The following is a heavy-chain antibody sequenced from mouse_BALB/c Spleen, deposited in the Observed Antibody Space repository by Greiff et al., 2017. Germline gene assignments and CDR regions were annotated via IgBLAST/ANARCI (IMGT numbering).Heavy chain of an antibody. CDR1: GFTFSDYY. CDR2: ISDGGSYT. Sequence: EVKLMESGGGLVKPGGSLKLSCAASGFTFSDYYMYWVRQTPEKRLEWVATISDGGSYTYYPDSVKGRFTISRDNAKNNLYLQMSSLKSEDTAMYYCARESYGSSHYFDYWGQGTTLTVSS. CDR3: ARESYGSSHYFDY. V-gene: IGHV5-4*02. J-gene: IGHJ2*01. D-gene: IGHD1-1*01.